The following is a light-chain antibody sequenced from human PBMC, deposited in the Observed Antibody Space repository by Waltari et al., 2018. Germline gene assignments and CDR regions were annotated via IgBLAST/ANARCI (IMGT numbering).Light chain of an antibody. CDR3: AAWDDSLNGLDV. Sequence: QSVLTQPPSASGTPGQRVTISCSGSSSNIGSNTVNWYQQLPGTAPKLLIYSNNQRPSGVPARFSGSKSGTSASLAISGLQSEDEADYYCAAWDDSLNGLDVFGTGTKVTVL. CDR2: SNN. CDR1: SSNIGSNT. J-gene: IGLJ1*01. V-gene: IGLV1-44*01.